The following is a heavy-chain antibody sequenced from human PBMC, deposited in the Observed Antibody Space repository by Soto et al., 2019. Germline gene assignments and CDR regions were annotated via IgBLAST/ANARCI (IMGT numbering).Heavy chain of an antibody. CDR3: AKDQHVDTAMAYYFYYGMDV. V-gene: IGHV3-23*01. Sequence: LSLTCTVSGGSISSYYWSWVRQAPGKGLEWVSAISGSGGSTYYADSVKGRFTISRDNSKNTLYLQMNSLRADDTAVYYCAKDQHVDTAMAYYFYYGMDVWGHGTTVSLSS. J-gene: IGHJ6*02. CDR2: ISGSGGST. D-gene: IGHD5-18*01. CDR1: GGSISSYY.